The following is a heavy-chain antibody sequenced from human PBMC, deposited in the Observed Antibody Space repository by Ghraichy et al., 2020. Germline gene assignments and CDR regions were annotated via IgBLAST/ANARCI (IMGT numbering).Heavy chain of an antibody. J-gene: IGHJ5*02. Sequence: GESLNISCAASGFTFSSYGMHWVRQAPGKGLEWVALIWYDGGSEYYTDSVKGRFTISRDNSKNTLYLQMNSLRDEDTAVYFCARAHDYSNYGIDPWGQGTLVTVSS. CDR2: IWYDGGSE. CDR3: ARAHDYSNYGIDP. D-gene: IGHD4-11*01. CDR1: GFTFSSYG. V-gene: IGHV3-33*01.